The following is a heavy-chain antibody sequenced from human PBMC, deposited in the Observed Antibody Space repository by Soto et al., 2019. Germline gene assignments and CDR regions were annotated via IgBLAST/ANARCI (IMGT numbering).Heavy chain of an antibody. CDR2: IIPIFGTA. D-gene: IGHD6-13*01. Sequence: QVQLVQSGAEVKKPGSSVKVSCKASGGTFSSYAISWVRQAPGQGLEWMGGIIPIFGTANYAQKFQGRVTITADESTSTAYMELSSLRAEDTAVYYCARASGIAAAGDYYYGMDVWGQGTTVTVSS. CDR3: ARASGIAAAGDYYYGMDV. CDR1: GGTFSSYA. J-gene: IGHJ6*02. V-gene: IGHV1-69*01.